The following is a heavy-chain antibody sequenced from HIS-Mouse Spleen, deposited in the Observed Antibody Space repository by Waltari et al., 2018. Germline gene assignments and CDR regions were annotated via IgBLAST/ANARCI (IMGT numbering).Heavy chain of an antibody. J-gene: IGHJ5*02. CDR2: WNPTSGNT. Sequence: QVQLVQSGAEVKKPGASVKVSCKASGYTFTSYDINWVRQATGQGLEWMGWWNPTSGNTGSPQKFQGRVTMTRNTSISTAYMELSSLRSEDTAVYYCARSGLTGDNTGPWGQGTLVTVSS. D-gene: IGHD7-27*01. CDR1: GYTFTSYD. V-gene: IGHV1-8*01. CDR3: ARSGLTGDNTGP.